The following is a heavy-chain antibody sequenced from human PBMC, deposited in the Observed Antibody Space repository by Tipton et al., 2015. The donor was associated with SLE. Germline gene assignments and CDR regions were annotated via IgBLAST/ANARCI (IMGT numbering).Heavy chain of an antibody. V-gene: IGHV4-39*07. D-gene: IGHD2-15*01. J-gene: IGHJ4*02. CDR3: ARGSPERVAGVDY. Sequence: TLSLTCTVSGGSISSSSYYWGWIRQPPGKGLEWIGSIYYSGSTYYNPSLKSRVTISVGTSKNQFSLKLSSVTAADTAVYYCARGSPERVAGVDYWGQGTLVTVSS. CDR2: IYYSGST. CDR1: GGSISSSSYY.